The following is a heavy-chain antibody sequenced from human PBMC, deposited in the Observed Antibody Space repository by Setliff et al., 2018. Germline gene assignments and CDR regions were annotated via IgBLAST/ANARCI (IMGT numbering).Heavy chain of an antibody. CDR2: FDPEDGET. D-gene: IGHD6-13*01. Sequence: ASVKVSCKVSGYTLTELSRHWVRQAPGKGLEWMGGFDPEDGETIYAQKFQGRVTMTEDTSTDTAYMELSSLRSEDTAVYYCATNAGRSSSWYPRRPGEGHAFDIWGRGTMVTVS. J-gene: IGHJ3*02. CDR3: ATNAGRSSSWYPRRPGEGHAFDI. CDR1: GYTLTELS. V-gene: IGHV1-24*01.